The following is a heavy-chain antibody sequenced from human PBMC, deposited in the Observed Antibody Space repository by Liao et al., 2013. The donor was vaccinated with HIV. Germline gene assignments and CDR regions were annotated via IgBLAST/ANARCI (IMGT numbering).Heavy chain of an antibody. D-gene: IGHD4-17*01. Sequence: QVQLQESGPGLVRPSETLSLTCTVAGGSLNSYYWSWIRQPPGKGLESLGYIFYSGYANYNPSLKSRVSISVDTSKNQFSLHLNSVTAADTAVYYCARAIGGDYFDSWGQGTLVTVSS. CDR3: ARAIGGDYFDS. CDR1: GGSLNSYY. V-gene: IGHV4-59*01. J-gene: IGHJ4*02. CDR2: IFYSGYA.